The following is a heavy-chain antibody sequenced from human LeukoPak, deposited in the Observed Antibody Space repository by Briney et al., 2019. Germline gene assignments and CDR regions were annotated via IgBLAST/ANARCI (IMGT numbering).Heavy chain of an antibody. V-gene: IGHV3-30*03. CDR1: GFTFSSYG. CDR2: ISYDGSHK. CDR3: ARAPGATYYYFYGMDV. J-gene: IGHJ6*02. D-gene: IGHD3-10*01. Sequence: GGSLRLSCAASGFTFSSYGMHWVRQAPAKGLEWVPAISYDGSHKHYGDSVKGRFTISTDNAKHSLFLQMNSLRAEDTAVYYCARAPGATYYYFYGMDVWGQGTTVSVSS.